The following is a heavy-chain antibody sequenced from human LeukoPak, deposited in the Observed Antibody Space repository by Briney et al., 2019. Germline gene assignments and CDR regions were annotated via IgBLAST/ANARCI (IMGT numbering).Heavy chain of an antibody. CDR3: ARGPPWYFDL. V-gene: IGHV3-74*01. CDR2: INGDGSST. Sequence: GGSLRLSCAASGFTFSSYGMSWVRQAPGKGLVWVSRINGDGSSTAYADSVKGRFTISRDNAKNTLYLQMNSLTAEDTAVYYCARGPPWYFDLWGRGTLVTVSS. J-gene: IGHJ2*01. CDR1: GFTFSSYG. D-gene: IGHD6-25*01.